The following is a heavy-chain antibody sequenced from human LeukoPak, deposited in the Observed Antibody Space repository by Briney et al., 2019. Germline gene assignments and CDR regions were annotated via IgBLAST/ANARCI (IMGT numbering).Heavy chain of an antibody. Sequence: ASVEVSCKASGCTFTSYYMHWVRQAPGQGLEWMGIINPSGGSTSYAQKFQGRVTMTRDTSTSTVYMELSSLRSEDTAVYYCAREVATIPGAFDIWAKGQWSPSLQ. CDR2: INPSGGST. CDR3: AREVATIPGAFDI. V-gene: IGHV1-46*01. J-gene: IGHJ3*02. D-gene: IGHD5-12*01. CDR1: GCTFTSYY.